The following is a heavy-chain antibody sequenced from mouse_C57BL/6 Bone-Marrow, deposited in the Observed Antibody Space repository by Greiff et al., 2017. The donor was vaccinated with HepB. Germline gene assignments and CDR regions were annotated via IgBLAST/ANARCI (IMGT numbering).Heavy chain of an antibody. CDR1: AYTFTDYY. D-gene: IGHD2-4*01. V-gene: IGHV1-19*01. CDR2: INPYNGGT. Sequence: EVQLQQSGPVLVKPGASVKMSCKASAYTFTDYYMNWVKQSHGKSLEWIGVINPYNGGTSYNQKFKGKATLTVDKSSSTAYMELNSLTSEDSAVYYCARWDYAWFAYWGQGTLVTVSA. CDR3: ARWDYAWFAY. J-gene: IGHJ3*01.